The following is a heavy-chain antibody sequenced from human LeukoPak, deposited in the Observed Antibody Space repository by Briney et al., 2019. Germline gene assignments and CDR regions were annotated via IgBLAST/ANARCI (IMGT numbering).Heavy chain of an antibody. CDR1: GLPFKNCA. CDR3: AKHLRYFYDYDAFHM. J-gene: IGHJ3*02. D-gene: IGHD3-22*01. V-gene: IGHV3-23*01. CDR2: ISGSGATT. Sequence: GGSPRLSCAASGLPFKNCAMSWVRQASGKGLEWVSLISGSGATTSCAESVKGRFTVPRDNSKDTLSLQMNSLKADDTAVYYCAKHLRYFYDYDAFHMWGQGTMVTVSS.